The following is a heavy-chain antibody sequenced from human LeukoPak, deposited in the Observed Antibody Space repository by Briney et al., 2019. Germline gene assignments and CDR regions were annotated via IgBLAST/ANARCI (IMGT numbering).Heavy chain of an antibody. CDR1: GGSISSSNW. CDR2: IYHSGST. Sequence: PSETLSLTCAVSGGSISSSNWWSWVRQPPGKGLEWIGEIYHSGSTNYNPSLESRVTISVDKSKNQFSLKLSSVTAADTAVYYCASLTHRYFDYWGQGTLVTVSS. D-gene: IGHD1-14*01. CDR3: ASLTHRYFDY. J-gene: IGHJ4*02. V-gene: IGHV4-4*02.